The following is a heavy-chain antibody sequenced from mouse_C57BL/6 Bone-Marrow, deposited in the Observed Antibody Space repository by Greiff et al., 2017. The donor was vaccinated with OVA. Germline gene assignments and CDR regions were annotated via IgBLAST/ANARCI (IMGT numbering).Heavy chain of an antibody. Sequence: QVQLKQSGPGLVQPSQSLSITCTVSGFSLTSYGVHWVRQSPGKGLEWLGVIWSGGSTDYNAAFISRLSISKDNSKSQVFFKMNSLQADDTAIYYCARKWGRYYGSSFSYWYFDVWGTGTTVTVSS. CDR2: IWSGGST. D-gene: IGHD1-1*01. V-gene: IGHV2-2*01. CDR3: ARKWGRYYGSSFSYWYFDV. CDR1: GFSLTSYG. J-gene: IGHJ1*03.